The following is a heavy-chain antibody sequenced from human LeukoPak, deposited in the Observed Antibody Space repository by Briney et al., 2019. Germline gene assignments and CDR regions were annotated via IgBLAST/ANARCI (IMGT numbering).Heavy chain of an antibody. CDR1: GFTFSSYG. CDR3: ARAGKAAAFDY. D-gene: IGHD2-15*01. Sequence: GGSLRLSCAASGFTFSSYGMHWVRQAPGKGLEWVSAISGSGGRAYFADSVEGRFTFSRDNSKNTLWLQMNSLKAEDTAVYYCARAGKAAAFDYWGQGTLVTVS. CDR2: ISGSGGRA. V-gene: IGHV3-23*01. J-gene: IGHJ4*02.